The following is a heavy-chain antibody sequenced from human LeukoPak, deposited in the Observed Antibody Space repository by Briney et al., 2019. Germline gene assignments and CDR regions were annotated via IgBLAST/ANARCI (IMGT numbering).Heavy chain of an antibody. Sequence: PSETLSLTCTVSGGSISSYYWSWIRQPPGKGLEWIGYIYYSGSTNYNPSLKSRVTISADTSKNQFSLKLSSVTAADTAVYYCARAKATTEFDYWGQGTLVTVSS. CDR1: GGSISSYY. CDR3: ARAKATTEFDY. D-gene: IGHD5-24*01. V-gene: IGHV4-59*01. J-gene: IGHJ4*02. CDR2: IYYSGST.